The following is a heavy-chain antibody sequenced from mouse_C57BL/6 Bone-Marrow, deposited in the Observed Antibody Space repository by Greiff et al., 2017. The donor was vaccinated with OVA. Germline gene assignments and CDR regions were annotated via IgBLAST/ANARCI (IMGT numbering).Heavy chain of an antibody. Sequence: QVQLQQSGPELVKPGASVKLSCKASGYAFSSSWMNWVKQRPGKGLEWIGRIYPGDGDTNYNGKFKGKATLTADKSSSTAYMQLSSLTSEDSAVYFCARRGALGRLDYWGQGTSVTVSA. D-gene: IGHD4-1*01. CDR2: IYPGDGDT. V-gene: IGHV1-82*01. J-gene: IGHJ4*01. CDR3: ARRGALGRLDY. CDR1: GYAFSSSW.